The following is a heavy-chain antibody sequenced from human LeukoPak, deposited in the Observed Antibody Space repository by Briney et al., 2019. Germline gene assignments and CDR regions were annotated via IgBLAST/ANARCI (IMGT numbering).Heavy chain of an antibody. D-gene: IGHD6-13*01. CDR1: GGSFSGYY. CDR2: IYHSGST. Sequence: PSETLSLTCTVYGGSFSGYYWSWIRQPPGKGLEWIGEIYHSGSTNYNPSLKSRVTISIDTSKNQFSLKLSSVTAADTAVYYCARAPGGCYSSSCLDYWGQGTLVTVSS. CDR3: ARAPGGCYSSSCLDY. V-gene: IGHV4-34*01. J-gene: IGHJ4*02.